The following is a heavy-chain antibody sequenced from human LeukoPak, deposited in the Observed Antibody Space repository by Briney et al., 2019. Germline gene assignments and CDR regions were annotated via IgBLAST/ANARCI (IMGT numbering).Heavy chain of an antibody. V-gene: IGHV3-7*03. Sequence: GGSLRLSCAASGFTFSTYAMSWVRQAPGKGLEWVANIKQDGSEKYYVDSVKGRFTISRDNSKNTLYLQMNSLRAEDTAVYYCARHLKNYYGSGSYYYYFDYWGQGTLVTVSS. J-gene: IGHJ4*02. CDR3: ARHLKNYYGSGSYYYYFDY. D-gene: IGHD3-10*01. CDR1: GFTFSTYA. CDR2: IKQDGSEK.